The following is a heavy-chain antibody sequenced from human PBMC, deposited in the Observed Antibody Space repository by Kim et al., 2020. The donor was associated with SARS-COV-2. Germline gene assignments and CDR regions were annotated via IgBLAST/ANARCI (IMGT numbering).Heavy chain of an antibody. CDR1: GYTFTDFH. V-gene: IGHV1-2*06. CDR2: LSENSGGT. D-gene: IGHD3-16*02. CDR3: ARSSLLDFDY. J-gene: IGHJ4*02. Sequence: ASVKVSCKASGYTFTDFHMHWVRQAPGQGLEWMGRLSENSGGTNYAQKFQGRVTMTRDTSISTVYLELTSLRSDDTAVYYCARSSLLDFDYWGQGTLVTV.